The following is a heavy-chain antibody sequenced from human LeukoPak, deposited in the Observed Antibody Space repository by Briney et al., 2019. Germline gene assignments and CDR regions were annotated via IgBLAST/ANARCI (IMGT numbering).Heavy chain of an antibody. V-gene: IGHV3-33*08. Sequence: GGSLRLSCAASGFTFSSYGMHWVRQAPGKGLEWVAVIWYDGSNEYYADSVKGRFTISRDNSKNTLYLQMNSLRAEDTAVYYCANNFDYWGQGTLVTVSS. J-gene: IGHJ4*02. CDR2: IWYDGSNE. CDR3: ANNFDY. CDR1: GFTFSSYG.